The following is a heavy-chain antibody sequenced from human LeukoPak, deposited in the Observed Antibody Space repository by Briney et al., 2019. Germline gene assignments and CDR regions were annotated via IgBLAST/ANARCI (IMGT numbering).Heavy chain of an antibody. D-gene: IGHD2-15*01. J-gene: IGHJ4*02. Sequence: PSGTLSLTCHVSGGSILTINWWSGVRQPTGKGLEWIGAVHLSGASNYNPSLKSRVNMSIDKSKNQLSLELTSVTAADTAIYYCTRESAAFYPFGYWGQGTLVTVSS. V-gene: IGHV4-4*02. CDR2: VHLSGAS. CDR3: TRESAAFYPFGY. CDR1: GGSILTINW.